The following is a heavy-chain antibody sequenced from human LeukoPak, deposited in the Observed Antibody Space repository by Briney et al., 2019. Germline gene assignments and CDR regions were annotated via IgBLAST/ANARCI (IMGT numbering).Heavy chain of an antibody. V-gene: IGHV1-69*06. CDR1: GGTFSSYA. Sequence: GASVKVSCKASGGTFSSYAISWVRQAPGQGLEWMGGIIPIFGTANYAQKFQGRVTITADKSTSTAYMELSSLRSEDTAVYYCARVVVVVAATPESVDAFDIWGQGTMVTVSS. J-gene: IGHJ3*02. CDR3: ARVVVVVAATPESVDAFDI. D-gene: IGHD2-15*01. CDR2: IIPIFGTA.